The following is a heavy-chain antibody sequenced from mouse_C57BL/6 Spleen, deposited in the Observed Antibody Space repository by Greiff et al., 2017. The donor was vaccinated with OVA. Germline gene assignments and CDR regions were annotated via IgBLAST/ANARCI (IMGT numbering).Heavy chain of an antibody. D-gene: IGHD1-1*01. CDR1: GYSFTGYY. Sequence: VQLQQSGPELVKPGASVKISCKASGYSFTGYYMNWVKQSPEKSLEWIGEINPSTGGTTYNQKFKAKATLTVDKSSSTAYMQLKSLTSEDSAVYYCAYYYGSSPYAMDYWGQGTSVAVSS. J-gene: IGHJ4*01. CDR3: AYYYGSSPYAMDY. CDR2: INPSTGGT. V-gene: IGHV1-42*01.